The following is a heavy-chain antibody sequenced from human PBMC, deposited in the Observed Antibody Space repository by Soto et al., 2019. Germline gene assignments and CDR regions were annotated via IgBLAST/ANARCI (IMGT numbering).Heavy chain of an antibody. Sequence: PSETLSLTCTVSGGSISSYYWSWIRQPPGKGLEWIGYIYYSGSTNYNPSLKSRVTISVDTSKNQFSLKLSSVTAADTAVYYCARQDSYGRRVFDYWGQGTLVTVSS. D-gene: IGHD5-18*01. J-gene: IGHJ4*02. CDR1: GGSISSYY. CDR3: ARQDSYGRRVFDY. CDR2: IYYSGST. V-gene: IGHV4-59*08.